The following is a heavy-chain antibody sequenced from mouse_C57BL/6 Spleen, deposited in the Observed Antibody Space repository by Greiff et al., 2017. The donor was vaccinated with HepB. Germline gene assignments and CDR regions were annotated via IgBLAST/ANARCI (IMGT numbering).Heavy chain of an antibody. Sequence: EVQRVESGGGLVQPGGSLKLSCAASGFTFSDYYMYWVRQTPEKRLEWVAYISNGGGSTYYPDTVKGRFTISRNNAKNTLYLQMSRLKTEDTAMYYCARHYDGYSCEYWGQGTTLTVS. CDR2: ISNGGGST. J-gene: IGHJ2*01. D-gene: IGHD2-3*01. CDR3: ARHYDGYSCEY. CDR1: GFTFSDYY. V-gene: IGHV5-12*01.